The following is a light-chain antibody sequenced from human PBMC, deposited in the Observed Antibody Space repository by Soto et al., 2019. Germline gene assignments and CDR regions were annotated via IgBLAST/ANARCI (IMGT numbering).Light chain of an antibody. Sequence: DIQMTQSPSSLSASVGDRVTITCRASQNIRSYVNWYQQKAGKAPNLLIYAAASLQSGVPSRFRGFGAGTDFTLTITSLQAEDFAVYYCQQYGSPWTFGQGTKVDIK. CDR3: QQYGSPWT. J-gene: IGKJ1*01. CDR1: QNIRSY. V-gene: IGKV1-39*01. CDR2: AAA.